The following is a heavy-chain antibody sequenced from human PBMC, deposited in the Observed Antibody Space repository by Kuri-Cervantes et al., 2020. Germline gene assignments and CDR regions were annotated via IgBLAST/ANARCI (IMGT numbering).Heavy chain of an antibody. V-gene: IGHV3-30*18. CDR2: ISSDGSNK. Sequence: GESLKISCAASGFTVSSNYMSWVRQAPGKGLEWVAVISSDGSNKYYTDSVKGRFTISRDNSKNTLYLQMNSLRAEDTAVYYCAKDPHPYYDSSGYFVFDYWGQGTLVTVSS. CDR3: AKDPHPYYDSSGYFVFDY. D-gene: IGHD3-22*01. CDR1: GFTVSSNY. J-gene: IGHJ4*02.